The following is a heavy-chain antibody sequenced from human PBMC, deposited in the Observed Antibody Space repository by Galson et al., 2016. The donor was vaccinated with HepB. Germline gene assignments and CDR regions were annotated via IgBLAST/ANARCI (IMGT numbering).Heavy chain of an antibody. Sequence: QSGAEVTKPGESLKISCRVSGYTFTRYWIGWLRQAPGKGLEWMGTIYPGDSDTRYSPSFQGQVSISADKSINTAYLQWTSLKDSDNAMIYCARAIMGDTFSYPGIPHYYLDIWGQGSRVTVSS. CDR1: GYTFTRYW. D-gene: IGHD1-26*01. V-gene: IGHV5-51*01. CDR3: ARAIMGDTFSYPGIPHYYLDI. J-gene: IGHJ4*02. CDR2: IYPGDSDT.